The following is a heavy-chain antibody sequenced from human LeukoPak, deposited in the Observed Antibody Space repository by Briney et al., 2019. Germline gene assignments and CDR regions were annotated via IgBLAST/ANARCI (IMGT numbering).Heavy chain of an antibody. D-gene: IGHD3-16*02. CDR2: FDPEDGET. V-gene: IGHV1-24*01. Sequence: ASVKVSCKVSGYTLTELSMHWVRQAPGKGLEWMGGFDPEDGETIYAQKFQGRVTMTEDTSTDTAYMELSSLRSEDTAVYYCATGRIVKLSVGIPFDSWGQGTLVTVSS. CDR1: GYTLTELS. CDR3: ATGRIVKLSVGIPFDS. J-gene: IGHJ4*02.